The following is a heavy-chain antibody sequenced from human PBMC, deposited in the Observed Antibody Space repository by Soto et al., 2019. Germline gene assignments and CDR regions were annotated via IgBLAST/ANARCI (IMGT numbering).Heavy chain of an antibody. CDR1: GGSFSPYY. Sequence: PSETLSLTCTLSGGSFSPYYWGWIRQPPGKGLEWIANIYYRGNTNYNPSLESRVTISIDTSKNQFSLKLSSVTAADTAVYYCARHSKKTGDFDYYYGMDVWGQGTMVTVSS. D-gene: IGHD7-27*01. J-gene: IGHJ6*02. CDR3: ARHSKKTGDFDYYYGMDV. V-gene: IGHV4-59*08. CDR2: IYYRGNT.